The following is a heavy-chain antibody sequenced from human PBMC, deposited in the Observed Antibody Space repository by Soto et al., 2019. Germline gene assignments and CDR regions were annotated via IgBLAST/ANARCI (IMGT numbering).Heavy chain of an antibody. CDR3: AKGRGGWWLGYGMDV. D-gene: IGHD6-19*01. CDR2: ISYDGSNK. V-gene: IGHV3-30*18. Sequence: PGGSLRLSCAASGFTFSSYGMHWVRQAPGKGLEWVAVISYDGSNKYYADSVKGRFTISRDNSKNTLYLQMNSLRAEHTPVYYCAKGRGGWWLGYGMDVWGQGTTVTVSS. CDR1: GFTFSSYG. J-gene: IGHJ6*02.